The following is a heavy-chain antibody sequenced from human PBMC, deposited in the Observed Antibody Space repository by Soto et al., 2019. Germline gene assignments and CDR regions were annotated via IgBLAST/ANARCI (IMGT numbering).Heavy chain of an antibody. Sequence: ASVKVSCKASGYTFTGDYMHWVRQAPGQGLEGMGWINPNSGGTNYAQKFQGWVTMTRDTSISTAYMELSRLRSDDTAVYYCATSRVGIAVAGETEYYFDYWGQGTLVTVSS. CDR1: GYTFTGDY. CDR2: INPNSGGT. V-gene: IGHV1-2*04. J-gene: IGHJ4*02. D-gene: IGHD6-19*01. CDR3: ATSRVGIAVAGETEYYFDY.